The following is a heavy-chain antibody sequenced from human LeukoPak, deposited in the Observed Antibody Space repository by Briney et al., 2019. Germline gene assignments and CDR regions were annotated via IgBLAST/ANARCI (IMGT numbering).Heavy chain of an antibody. J-gene: IGHJ4*02. CDR1: GFTFSSYG. D-gene: IGHD3-10*01. CDR3: AKDSTGVTDY. CDR2: ISYDGSNK. Sequence: PGGSLRLSCAASGFTFSSYGMHWVRQAPRKGLEWVAVISYDGSNKYYADSVKGRFTISRDNSKNTLYLQMNSLRAEDTAVYYCAKDSTGVTDYWGQGTLVTVSS. V-gene: IGHV3-30*18.